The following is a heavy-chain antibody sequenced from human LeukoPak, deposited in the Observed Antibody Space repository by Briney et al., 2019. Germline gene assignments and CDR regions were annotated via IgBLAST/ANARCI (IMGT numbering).Heavy chain of an antibody. J-gene: IGHJ4*02. Sequence: GGSLRLSSAASGFTVSSNYMSWVRQAPGKGLEWVSVIYSGGSTYYADSVKGRFTISRDNSKNTLYLQMNSLRAEDTAVYYCARDLDTAMATPGRDYWGQGTLVTVSS. CDR1: GFTVSSNY. V-gene: IGHV3-66*01. CDR3: ARDLDTAMATPGRDY. CDR2: IYSGGST. D-gene: IGHD5-18*01.